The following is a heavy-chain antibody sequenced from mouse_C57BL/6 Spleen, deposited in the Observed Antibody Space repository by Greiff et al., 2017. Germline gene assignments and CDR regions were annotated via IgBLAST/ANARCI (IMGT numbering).Heavy chain of an antibody. D-gene: IGHD1-1*01. CDR2: LTPHYGTT. CDR1: GYSFTDYN. CDR3: ARTSLYYYGSSYVPQYYAMDY. Sequence: EVQLQQSGPELVKPGASVKISCKASGYSFTDYNMNWVKQSNGKSLEWIGVLTPHYGTTSNNQKFKGKATLTVDQSSSTAYMQLNSLTSEDSAVHYCARTSLYYYGSSYVPQYYAMDYWGQGTSVTVSS. J-gene: IGHJ4*01. V-gene: IGHV1-39*01.